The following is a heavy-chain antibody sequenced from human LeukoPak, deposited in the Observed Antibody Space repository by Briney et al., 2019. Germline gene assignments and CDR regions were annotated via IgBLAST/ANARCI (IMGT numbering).Heavy chain of an antibody. CDR2: INPNSGVT. CDR3: ARGYGSAWHGDF. CDR1: GYSFTGSY. V-gene: IGHV1-2*02. J-gene: IGHJ4*02. D-gene: IGHD6-19*01. Sequence: ASVKVSCKASGYSFTGSYMHWVRQAPGQGLEWMGCINPNSGVTNFAQKFQGRVTMTRDTSISTAYMELSRLRSDDTAVYYCARGYGSAWHGDFWGQGTLVTVSS.